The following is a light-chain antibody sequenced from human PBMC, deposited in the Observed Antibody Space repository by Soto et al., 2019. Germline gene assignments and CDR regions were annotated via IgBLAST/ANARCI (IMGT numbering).Light chain of an antibody. J-gene: IGKJ1*01. CDR3: QQYDTWPRT. Sequence: EIVMTQSPATLSVSPGERATLSCRASQSVSSNLVWYQQKPGQAPRLLIYGASTRATGIPARFSGSGSGTEFTLTISSLQSEDFAVYFCQQYDTWPRTFGQGTKVEIK. CDR2: GAS. V-gene: IGKV3D-15*01. CDR1: QSVSSN.